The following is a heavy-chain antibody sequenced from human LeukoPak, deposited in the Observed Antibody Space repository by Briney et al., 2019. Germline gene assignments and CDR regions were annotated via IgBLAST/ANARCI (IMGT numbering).Heavy chain of an antibody. Sequence: GGSLRLSCAASGFTFSSYGMHWVRQAPGKGLEWVAVIWYDGSKEYLADSVKGRFTISRDNAKNSLYLQMNSLRAEDTAVYYCARVGRDGYNYVDAFDIWGQGTMVTVSS. CDR3: ARVGRDGYNYVDAFDI. CDR2: IWYDGSKE. CDR1: GFTFSSYG. J-gene: IGHJ3*02. V-gene: IGHV3-33*01. D-gene: IGHD5-24*01.